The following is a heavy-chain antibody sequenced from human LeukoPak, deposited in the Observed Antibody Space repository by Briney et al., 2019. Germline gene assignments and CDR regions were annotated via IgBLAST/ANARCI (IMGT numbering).Heavy chain of an antibody. CDR2: INPNSGGT. D-gene: IGHD3-3*01. V-gene: IGHV1-2*02. Sequence: ASVKVSCKASGYTFTGYYMHWVRQAPGQGLEWMGWINPNSGGTNYAQKFQGRVTMTRDTSISTAYMELSRLRSDDTAVYYCARVVRGRILEWLFGTVFDYWGQGTLLTVSS. J-gene: IGHJ4*02. CDR1: GYTFTGYY. CDR3: ARVVRGRILEWLFGTVFDY.